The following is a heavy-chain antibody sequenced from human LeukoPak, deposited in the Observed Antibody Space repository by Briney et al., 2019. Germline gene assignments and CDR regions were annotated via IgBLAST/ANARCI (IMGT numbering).Heavy chain of an antibody. J-gene: IGHJ4*02. CDR2: ISGSGGST. CDR1: GFTFINFA. D-gene: IGHD2-15*01. Sequence: RSGGSLRLSCTASGFTFINFAMYWVRQAPGEGLEWVSSISGSGGSTYYADSVKDRFTISRDNSKNTLYLQMNSLRAEDTAVYYCAYCSAGSSSGSPVDYWGQGTQVTVSS. CDR3: AYCSAGSSSGSPVDY. V-gene: IGHV3-23*01.